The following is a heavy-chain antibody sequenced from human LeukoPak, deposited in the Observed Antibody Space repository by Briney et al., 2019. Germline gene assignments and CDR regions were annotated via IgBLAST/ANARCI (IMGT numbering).Heavy chain of an antibody. Sequence: GASVKVSCKVSGYTLTELSMRWVRQAPGKGLEWMGGFDPEDGETIYAQKFQGRVTMTEDTSTDTAYMELSSLRSEDTAVYYCATLYDSSGYLAFDIWGQGTMVTVSS. V-gene: IGHV1-24*01. CDR2: FDPEDGET. J-gene: IGHJ3*02. CDR3: ATLYDSSGYLAFDI. D-gene: IGHD3-22*01. CDR1: GYTLTELS.